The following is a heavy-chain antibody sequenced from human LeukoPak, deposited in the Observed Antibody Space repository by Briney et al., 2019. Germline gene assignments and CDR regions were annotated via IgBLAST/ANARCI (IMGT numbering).Heavy chain of an antibody. J-gene: IGHJ4*02. CDR2: ISGSSSTI. CDR3: AREGGSSWYYGY. CDR1: GFTFSSYS. Sequence: GGSLRLSCAASGFTFSSYSMNWVRQAPGKGLEWVSYISGSSSTIYYADSVKGRFTISRDNAKNSLYLQMNSLRAEDTAVYYCAREGGSSWYYGYWGQGTLVTVSS. D-gene: IGHD6-13*01. V-gene: IGHV3-48*01.